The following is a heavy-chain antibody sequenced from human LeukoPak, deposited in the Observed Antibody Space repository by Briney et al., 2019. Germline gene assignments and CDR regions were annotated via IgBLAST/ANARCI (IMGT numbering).Heavy chain of an antibody. J-gene: IGHJ4*02. CDR2: ISWNSGSI. Sequence: GGSLRLSCAASGFTFDDYAMHWVRQAPGKGLEWVSGISWNSGSIGYADSVKGRFTISRDNAKNSLYLQMNSLRAEDVALYYCAKGGPTVPTLPFDYWGQGTLVTVSS. CDR1: GFTFDDYA. CDR3: AKGGPTVPTLPFDY. V-gene: IGHV3-9*03. D-gene: IGHD4/OR15-4a*01.